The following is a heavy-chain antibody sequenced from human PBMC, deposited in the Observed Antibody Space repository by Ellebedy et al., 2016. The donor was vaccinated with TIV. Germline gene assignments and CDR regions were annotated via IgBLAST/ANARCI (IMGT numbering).Heavy chain of an antibody. CDR1: GYSFTSYW. Sequence: PGGSLRLSCKGSGYSFTSYWIGWVRQMPGKGLEWMGIIYPGDSDTRYSPSFQGQVTISADKSISTAYLQWSSPKASDTAMYYCARRHYAGYYFDYWGQGTLVTVSS. J-gene: IGHJ4*02. V-gene: IGHV5-51*01. CDR3: ARRHYAGYYFDY. CDR2: IYPGDSDT. D-gene: IGHD4-23*01.